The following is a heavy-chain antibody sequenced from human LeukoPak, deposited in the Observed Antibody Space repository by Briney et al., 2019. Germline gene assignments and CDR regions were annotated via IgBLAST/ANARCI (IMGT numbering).Heavy chain of an antibody. D-gene: IGHD1-26*01. CDR3: ARVEAQEELGAFDI. CDR1: GGSISSGSYY. V-gene: IGHV4-61*02. CDR2: IYTSGST. J-gene: IGHJ3*02. Sequence: SETPSLTCTVSGGSISSGSYYWSWIRQPAGKGLEWIGRIYTSGSTNYNPSLKSRVTISVDTSKNQFSLKLSSVTAADTAVYYCARVEAQEELGAFDIWGQGTTVTVSS.